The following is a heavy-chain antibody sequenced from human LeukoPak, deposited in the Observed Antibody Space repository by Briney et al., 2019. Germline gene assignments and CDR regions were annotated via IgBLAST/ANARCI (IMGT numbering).Heavy chain of an antibody. D-gene: IGHD3-10*01. CDR3: ARDPFRGGWFDP. V-gene: IGHV1-18*01. J-gene: IGHJ5*02. Sequence: ASVKVSCKASGGTFSSYAISWVRQAPGQGLEWMGWISAYNGNTNYAQKLQGRVTMTTDTSTSTAYMELRSLRSDDTAVYYCARDPFRGGWFDPWGQGTLVTVSS. CDR2: ISAYNGNT. CDR1: GGTFSSYA.